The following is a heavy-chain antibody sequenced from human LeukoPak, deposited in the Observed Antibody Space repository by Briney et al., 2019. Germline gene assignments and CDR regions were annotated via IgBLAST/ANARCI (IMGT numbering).Heavy chain of an antibody. CDR3: AKDANYLRSSGYLVPIDL. J-gene: IGHJ1*01. D-gene: IGHD3-22*01. CDR1: GFSFTIYA. V-gene: IGHV3-23*01. Sequence: PGGSLRLSCAASGFSFTIYAMSWVRQAPGKGLEWVAAISGNGLGTYYADSVKGRFNISRDNSRNTLYLQMNSLRIEDTAFYYCAKDANYLRSSGYLVPIDLWGQGTLVTVSS. CDR2: ISGNGLGT.